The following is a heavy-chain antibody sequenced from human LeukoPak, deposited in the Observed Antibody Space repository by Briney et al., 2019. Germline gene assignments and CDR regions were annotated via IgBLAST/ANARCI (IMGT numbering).Heavy chain of an antibody. CDR2: INPSGGST. V-gene: IGHV1-46*01. D-gene: IGHD3-3*01. J-gene: IGHJ5*02. Sequence: ASVKVSCKASGYTFTSYYMHWVRQAPGQGLERMGIINPSGGSTSYAQKFQGRVTMTRDMSTSTVYMELSSLRSEDTAVYYCARGRRFLEWLSYWFDPWGQGTLVTVSS. CDR1: GYTFTSYY. CDR3: ARGRRFLEWLSYWFDP.